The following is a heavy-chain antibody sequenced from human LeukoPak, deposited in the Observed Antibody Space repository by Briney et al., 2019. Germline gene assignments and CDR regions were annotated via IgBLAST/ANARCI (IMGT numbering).Heavy chain of an antibody. CDR1: GFTFSSYA. D-gene: IGHD6-19*01. J-gene: IGHJ4*02. Sequence: PGGSLRLSCAASGFTFSSYAMSWVRQAPGKGLEWVSAISGSGGSTYYADSVKGRFTVSRDNSKNTLYLQMNSLRAEDTAVYYCAKDDSTGVAVAGNDYWGQGTLVTVSS. CDR2: ISGSGGST. V-gene: IGHV3-23*01. CDR3: AKDDSTGVAVAGNDY.